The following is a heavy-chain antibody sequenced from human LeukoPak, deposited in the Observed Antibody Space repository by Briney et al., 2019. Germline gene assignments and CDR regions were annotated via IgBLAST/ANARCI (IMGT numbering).Heavy chain of an antibody. CDR2: ISGGGGRT. V-gene: IGHV3-23*01. J-gene: IGHJ4*02. CDR1: GFMFNKYG. CDR3: AKDVRDIVVLVDTYMY. Sequence: GGSLRLSCVASGFMFNKYGMSWVRQAPGKGLEWVSVISGGGGRTYYGDSVKGRFTISRDNSKNTVYLQMNSLRAEDTAVYYCAKDVRDIVVLVDTYMYWGQGTLVTVSS. D-gene: IGHD2-15*01.